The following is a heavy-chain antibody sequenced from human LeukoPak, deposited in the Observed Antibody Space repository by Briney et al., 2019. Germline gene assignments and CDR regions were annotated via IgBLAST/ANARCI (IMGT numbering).Heavy chain of an antibody. Sequence: SETLSLTCTVSGYSISSGYYWGWIRQPPGKGLEWIGSIYQSGSTYYNPSLKSRVTISLDTSKNQFSLKLSSVTAADTAVYYCARDRSGSYSANYDYWGQGTLVTVSS. CDR2: IYQSGST. CDR3: ARDRSGSYSANYDY. V-gene: IGHV4-38-2*02. J-gene: IGHJ4*02. D-gene: IGHD1-26*01. CDR1: GYSISSGYY.